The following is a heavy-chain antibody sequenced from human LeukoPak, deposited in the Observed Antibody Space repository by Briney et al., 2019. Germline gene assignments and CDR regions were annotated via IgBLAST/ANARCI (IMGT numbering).Heavy chain of an antibody. J-gene: IGHJ4*02. CDR2: IYYSGST. D-gene: IGHD1-7*01. V-gene: IGHV4-59*01. CDR1: GGSISSYY. CDR3: AKMTGNYLTGYYFDY. Sequence: PSETLSLTCSVSGGSISSYYWTWIRQPPGKGLEWIGYIYYSGSTNYNPSLKSRVTISVDTSKNQFSLKLSSVTAADTAVCYCAKMTGNYLTGYYFDYWGQGTLVTVSS.